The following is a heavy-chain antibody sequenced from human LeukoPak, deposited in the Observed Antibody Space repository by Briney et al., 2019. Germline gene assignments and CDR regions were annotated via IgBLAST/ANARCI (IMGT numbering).Heavy chain of an antibody. V-gene: IGHV1-69*05. D-gene: IGHD3-22*01. J-gene: IGHJ4*02. CDR3: ARAGGYYYVQYYFDY. Sequence: ASVKVSCKASGGTFSSYAISWVRQAPGQGLEWMGGIIPIFGTANYAQKFQGRVTITTDESASTAYMELSSLRSEDTAVYYCARAGGYYYVQYYFDYWGQGTLVTVSS. CDR2: IIPIFGTA. CDR1: GGTFSSYA.